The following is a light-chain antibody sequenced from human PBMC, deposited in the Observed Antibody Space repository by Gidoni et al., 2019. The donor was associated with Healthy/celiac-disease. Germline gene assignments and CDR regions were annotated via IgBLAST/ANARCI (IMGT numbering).Light chain of an antibody. V-gene: IGKV3-20*01. J-gene: IGKJ1*01. CDR1: QSVSSSY. Sequence: IVLPQSPGTLSLSPGEGSTLPCRASQSVSSSYFAWYQQKPGQAPRLLIDGASSRATGIPDRFSGSGSGTDITLTISRLEHEDVAVYYCQRYGSSPRTFGQGTKVEIK. CDR3: QRYGSSPRT. CDR2: GAS.